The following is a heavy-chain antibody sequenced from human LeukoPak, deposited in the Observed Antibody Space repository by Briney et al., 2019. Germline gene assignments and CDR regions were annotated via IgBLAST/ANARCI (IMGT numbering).Heavy chain of an antibody. J-gene: IGHJ4*02. D-gene: IGHD6-19*01. CDR1: GFTFSSYN. V-gene: IGHV3-21*01. Sequence: GGSLRLSCAASGFTFSSYNMIWVRQAPGKGLEWVSSISFSRGNTYYSDSVKGRFTISRDNAKNSLYLQMNSLRVEDTAVYYCAKERSGGWPFDYWGQGTLVTVSS. CDR3: AKERSGGWPFDY. CDR2: ISFSRGNT.